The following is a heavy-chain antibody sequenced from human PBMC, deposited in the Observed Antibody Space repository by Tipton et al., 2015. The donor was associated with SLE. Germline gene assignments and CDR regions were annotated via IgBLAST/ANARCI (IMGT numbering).Heavy chain of an antibody. CDR1: NFDVSASYY. Sequence: TLSLTCSVSNFDVSASYYWGWVRQTPEKGLAWLGGVYRDGRTFYNPSLTRRLTISIDSSKNQFSLRLESSTAADTAVYFCARQSFGGSWEFDYWGQGALVTVSS. CDR2: VYRDGRT. J-gene: IGHJ4*02. D-gene: IGHD3-16*01. V-gene: IGHV4-38-2*01. CDR3: ARQSFGGSWEFDY.